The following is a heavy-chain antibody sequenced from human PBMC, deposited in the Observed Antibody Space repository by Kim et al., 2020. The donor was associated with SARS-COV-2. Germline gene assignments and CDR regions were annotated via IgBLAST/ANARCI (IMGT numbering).Heavy chain of an antibody. CDR2: IYYSGST. CDR3: ARAGGYYYYYMDV. CDR1: GGSISSYY. J-gene: IGHJ6*03. Sequence: SETLSITCTVSGGSISSYYWSWIRQPPGKGLEWIGYIYYSGSTNYNPSLKSRVTISVDTSKNQFSLKLSSVTAADTAVYYCARAGGYYYYYMDVWGKGTT. V-gene: IGHV4-59*01.